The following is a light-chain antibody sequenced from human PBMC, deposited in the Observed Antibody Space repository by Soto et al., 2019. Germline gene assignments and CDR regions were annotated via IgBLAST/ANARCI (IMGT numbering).Light chain of an antibody. Sequence: EIVLTQSPATLSLSPGERATLSCRASQSISNYLAWYQHKPGQVPRLLIYDASTRATGIPARFSSSESGTDFTHTISSLEPEDFAVDFCQLRSNWPTTCTFGQGTKMAVK. CDR2: DAS. V-gene: IGKV3-11*01. CDR1: QSISNY. J-gene: IGKJ1*01. CDR3: QLRSNWPTTCT.